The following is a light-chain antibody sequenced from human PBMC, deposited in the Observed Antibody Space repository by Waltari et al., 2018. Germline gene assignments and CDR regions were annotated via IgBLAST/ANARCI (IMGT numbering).Light chain of an antibody. CDR3: QQYYSTPQT. Sequence: DIVMTQSPDSLAVSLGERATINCKSSQSVLYSSNNKNYLAWYQQKPGQPPKLLIYWAATREAGVPDRVRGSGSGTDFTLTISRLHAEDDAFYYCQQYYSTPQTFGPGTKLEIK. J-gene: IGKJ2*01. CDR1: QSVLYSSNNKNY. V-gene: IGKV4-1*01. CDR2: WAA.